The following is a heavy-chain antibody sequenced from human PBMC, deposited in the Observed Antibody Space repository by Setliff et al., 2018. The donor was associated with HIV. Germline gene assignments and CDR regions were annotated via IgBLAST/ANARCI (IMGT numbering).Heavy chain of an antibody. J-gene: IGHJ4*02. V-gene: IGHV3-23*01. D-gene: IGHD6-19*01. Sequence: ETLSLTCTVSGDSVSSRSYYWSWVRQAPGKGLEWVSAISGSGGSAYYADSVKGRFTISRDNSKNTLYLQMNSLRAEDTAVYYCAKLGSLDYWGQGTLVTVSS. CDR2: ISGSGGSA. CDR1: GDSVSSRSYY. CDR3: AKLGSLDY.